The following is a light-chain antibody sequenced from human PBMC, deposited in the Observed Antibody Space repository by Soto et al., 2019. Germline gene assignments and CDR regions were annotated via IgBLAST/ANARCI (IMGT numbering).Light chain of an antibody. CDR1: QSVSGW. V-gene: IGKV1-5*01. Sequence: DIQMSQSPSTLSASVGDTVTVTCRASQSVSGWLAWYQQKPGKAPKLLIYDDSSLESGVPSRFSGSGSGTELTLTISSLQPDDFATYYCQKYNSYSWTCGQGTKVDIK. CDR3: QKYNSYSWT. CDR2: DDS. J-gene: IGKJ1*01.